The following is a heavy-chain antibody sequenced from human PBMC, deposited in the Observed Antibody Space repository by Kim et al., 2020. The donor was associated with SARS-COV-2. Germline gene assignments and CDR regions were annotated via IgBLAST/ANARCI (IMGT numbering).Heavy chain of an antibody. CDR1: GFTFSSYA. J-gene: IGHJ4*02. Sequence: GGSLRLSCAASGFTFSSYAMHWVRQAPGKGLEYVSAISSNGGSTYYANSVKGRFTISRDNSKNTLYLQMGSLRAEDMAVYYCARPLEFSGDYGGYWGQGTLVTVSS. V-gene: IGHV3-64*01. CDR3: ARPLEFSGDYGGY. CDR2: ISSNGGST. D-gene: IGHD2-21*02.